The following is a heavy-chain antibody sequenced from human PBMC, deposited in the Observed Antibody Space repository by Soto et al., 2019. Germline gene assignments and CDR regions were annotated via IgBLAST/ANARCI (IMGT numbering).Heavy chain of an antibody. CDR2: IYPDDSDT. Sequence: GDSLKISCKGSGYSFTSYWIGWVRQMPGKGLEWMGIIYPDDSDTRYSPSFQGQVTISADKSISTAYLQWSSLKASDTAMYYCATRRAVVTATIDAFDIWGQGTMVTV. CDR3: ATRRAVVTATIDAFDI. J-gene: IGHJ3*02. D-gene: IGHD2-21*02. V-gene: IGHV5-51*01. CDR1: GYSFTSYW.